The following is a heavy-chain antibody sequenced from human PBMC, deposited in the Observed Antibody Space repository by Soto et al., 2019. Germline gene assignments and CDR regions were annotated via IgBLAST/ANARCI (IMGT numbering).Heavy chain of an antibody. CDR2: ISGDGSDA. D-gene: IGHD5-18*01. J-gene: IGHJ4*02. Sequence: GGSLRLSCAASGFTFNNNWMHWVRQSPGMGLVWVSRISGDGSDAVYADSVKGRFTVSRDNAKNTLYLQMNSLRVEDTALYYCVRGPVGYSYGRSWGQGALVTVSS. V-gene: IGHV3-74*01. CDR1: GFTFNNNW. CDR3: VRGPVGYSYGRS.